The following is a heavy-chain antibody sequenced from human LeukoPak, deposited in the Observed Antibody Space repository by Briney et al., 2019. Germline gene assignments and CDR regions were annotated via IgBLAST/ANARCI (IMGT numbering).Heavy chain of an antibody. CDR3: AREVRGAKLWHFDL. D-gene: IGHD3-10*01. CDR1: GGSISGNY. V-gene: IGHV4-59*01. J-gene: IGHJ2*01. CDR2: LYNSGST. Sequence: SETLSLTCTVSGGSISGNYWSWIRQPPGKGLEYIGYLYNSGSTNYNPSLKSRVTISADTSKNRLFLKLNSVTAADTAVYYCAREVRGAKLWHFDLWGRGTLVTVSS.